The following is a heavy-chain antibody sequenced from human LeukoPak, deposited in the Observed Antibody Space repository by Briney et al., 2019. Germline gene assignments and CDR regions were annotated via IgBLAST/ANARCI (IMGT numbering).Heavy chain of an antibody. CDR1: GGTFSSYA. J-gene: IGHJ6*03. Sequence: SVKVSCKASGGTFSSYAISWVRQAPGQGLEWMGGIIPIFGTANYAQKFQGRVTITADKSTSTAYMELSSLRSEDTPVYYCATGITIFGKDYSSYSTHVWGTGTTVTASS. V-gene: IGHV1-69*06. CDR2: IIPIFGTA. D-gene: IGHD3-3*01. CDR3: ATGITIFGKDYSSYSTHV.